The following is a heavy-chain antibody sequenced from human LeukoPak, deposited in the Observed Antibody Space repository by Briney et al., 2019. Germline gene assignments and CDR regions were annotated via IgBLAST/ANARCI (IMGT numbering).Heavy chain of an antibody. CDR1: GGTFSSYT. J-gene: IGHJ6*03. CDR2: IIPIFGTA. V-gene: IGHV1-69*05. D-gene: IGHD3-10*01. CDR3: ARELLWFGEFSVYYYYYMDV. Sequence: SVKVSCKASGGTFSSYTISWVRQAPGQGLEWMGRIIPIFGTANYAQKFQGRVTITTDESTSTAYMELSSLRSEDTAVYYCARELLWFGEFSVYYYYYMDVWGKGTTVTVSS.